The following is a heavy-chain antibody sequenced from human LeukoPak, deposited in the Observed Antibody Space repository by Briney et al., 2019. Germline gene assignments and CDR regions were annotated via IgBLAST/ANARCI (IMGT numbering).Heavy chain of an antibody. D-gene: IGHD3-10*01. CDR3: AKEGPAYGSGSYHKYNWFDP. Sequence: PGGSLRLSCAASGLTFSSYGMHWVRQAPGKGLEWVAVISYDGSNKYYADSVKGRFTISRDNSKTTLYLQMNSLRAEDTAVYYCAKEGPAYGSGSYHKYNWFDPWGQGTLVTVSS. V-gene: IGHV3-30*18. J-gene: IGHJ5*02. CDR2: ISYDGSNK. CDR1: GLTFSSYG.